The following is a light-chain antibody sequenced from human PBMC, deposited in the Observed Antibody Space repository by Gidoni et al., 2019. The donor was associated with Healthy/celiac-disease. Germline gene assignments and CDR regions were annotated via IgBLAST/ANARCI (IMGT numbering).Light chain of an antibody. CDR3: QQRSNWPPT. CDR1: QSVSSY. J-gene: IGKJ4*01. V-gene: IGKV3-11*01. Sequence: EIVLTQSPATLSLSPVERATLSCMASQSVSSYLAWYQQKPGQAPRLLIYDASNRATGIPARFSSSGSGTDFTLTISSLEPEDFAVYYCQQRSNWPPTFGGGTKVEIK. CDR2: DAS.